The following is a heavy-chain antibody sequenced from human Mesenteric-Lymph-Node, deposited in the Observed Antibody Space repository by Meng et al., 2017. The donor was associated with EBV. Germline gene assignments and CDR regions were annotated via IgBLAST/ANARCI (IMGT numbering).Heavy chain of an antibody. D-gene: IGHD1-26*01. J-gene: IGHJ4*02. CDR1: GGSFSNHY. CDR2: INHSGST. V-gene: IGHV4-34*01. Sequence: QRQLPQWGAGLLKPSETLSLTCASYGGSFSNHYWSWIRQPPGKGLEWIGEINHSGSTSYNPSLKSRVTISVDTAKNQFSLKMSSVTAADTAVYYCARLIVGSLSTFDYWGQGALVTVSS. CDR3: ARLIVGSLSTFDY.